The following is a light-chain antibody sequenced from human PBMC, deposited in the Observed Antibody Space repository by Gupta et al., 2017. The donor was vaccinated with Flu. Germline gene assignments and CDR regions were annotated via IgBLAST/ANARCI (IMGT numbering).Light chain of an antibody. V-gene: IGLV1-40*01. CDR3: QSYDSSLSRI. Sequence: QSVLTQPPPVSGAPGQRVTISCTGSSSNVVAGHDVHWYHQLPGTAPNLLIYGNSNLPSGVPGRFSGSKSGTSASLAITGLQAEDEADYYFQSYDSSLSRIFGTGTKVTVL. J-gene: IGLJ1*01. CDR2: GNS. CDR1: SSNVVAGHD.